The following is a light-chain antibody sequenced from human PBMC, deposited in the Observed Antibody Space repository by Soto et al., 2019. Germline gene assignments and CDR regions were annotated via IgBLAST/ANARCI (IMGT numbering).Light chain of an antibody. CDR2: SNN. J-gene: IGLJ3*02. CDR1: SSNIGSNY. CDR3: AAWDDSLSAWV. V-gene: IGLV1-47*02. Sequence: QSVLTQPPSASGTPGQRVTIYCSGSSSNIGSNYVYWYQQLPGTAPKLLIYSNNQRPSGVPDRFSGSKSGTSASLAISGLRSDDEADYYCAAWDDSLSAWVFGGGTKLTVL.